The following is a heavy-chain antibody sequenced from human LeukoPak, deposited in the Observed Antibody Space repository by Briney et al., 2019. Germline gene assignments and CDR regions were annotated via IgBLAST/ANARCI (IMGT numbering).Heavy chain of an antibody. D-gene: IGHD1-7*01. CDR1: GFTFSSAW. V-gene: IGHV3-15*01. CDR2: IKSKTDGGTR. J-gene: IGHJ4*02. CDR3: TAGTGTSDFDY. Sequence: GGSLRLPCAASGFTFSSAWMSWVRQAPGKGLEWVGRIKSKTDGGTRDIAAPVKGRFIISRDDSTNTLYLQMNSLKTEDTAVYYCTAGTGTSDFDYWGQGTLVTVSS.